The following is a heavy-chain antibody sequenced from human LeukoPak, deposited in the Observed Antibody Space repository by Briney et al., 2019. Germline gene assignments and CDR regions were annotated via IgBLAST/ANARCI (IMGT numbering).Heavy chain of an antibody. CDR3: ARSVFPYYSGSGSPYNVDVRRNSCFDF. Sequence: ASVKVSCKASGYTFTNYYIHWVRQAPGQGLDWMGTINPSVGRTRSAQGRVTLTRDTSTNTVYMELSTLRSEDTAVYYCARSVFPYYSGSGSPYNVDVRRNSCFDFWGQGTLVTVSS. CDR2: INPSVGRT. V-gene: IGHV1-46*01. D-gene: IGHD3-10*01. CDR1: GYTFTNYY. J-gene: IGHJ4*02.